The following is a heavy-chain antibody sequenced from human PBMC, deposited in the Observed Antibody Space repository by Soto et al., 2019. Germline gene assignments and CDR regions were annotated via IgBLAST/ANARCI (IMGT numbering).Heavy chain of an antibody. Sequence: GGSLRLSCSASGFPFSSYAMHWVRQAPGKGLEYVSGINSNGGSTYYADSVKGRFTISRDNSKNTLYLQMSTLRPEDTALYYCVKDIYPGRQDTTTFDYWGQGTLVTVSS. CDR2: INSNGGST. J-gene: IGHJ4*02. CDR3: VKDIYPGRQDTTTFDY. V-gene: IGHV3-64D*06. CDR1: GFPFSSYA. D-gene: IGHD5-18*01.